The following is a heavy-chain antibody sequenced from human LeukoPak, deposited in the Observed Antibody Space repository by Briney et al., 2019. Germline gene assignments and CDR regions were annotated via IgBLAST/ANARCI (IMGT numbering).Heavy chain of an antibody. CDR1: GGSISSGGYY. V-gene: IGHV4-30-2*01. CDR2: IYHSGST. J-gene: IGHJ5*02. D-gene: IGHD6-6*01. Sequence: SQTLSLTCTVSGGSISSGGYYWSWIRQPPGQGLEWIGYIYHSGSTYYNPSLKSRVTISVDRSKNQFSLKLSSVTAADTAVYYCAREYSSSSRFDPWGQGTLVTVSS. CDR3: AREYSSSSRFDP.